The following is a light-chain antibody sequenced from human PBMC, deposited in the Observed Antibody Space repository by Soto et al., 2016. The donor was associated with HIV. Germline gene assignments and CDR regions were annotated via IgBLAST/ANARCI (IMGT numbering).Light chain of an antibody. CDR1: QLIGND. CDR3: QQLNSYPLT. CDR2: AAS. V-gene: IGKV1-17*01. J-gene: IGKJ4*01. Sequence: DVQMTQSPSFLSASVGDRVTITCRASQLIGNDLGWYQQKPGKAPQSLISAASSLRSGVPSRFSGSGSGTEFILTITSLQPEDVATYYCQQLNSYPLTFGGGTKVEIK.